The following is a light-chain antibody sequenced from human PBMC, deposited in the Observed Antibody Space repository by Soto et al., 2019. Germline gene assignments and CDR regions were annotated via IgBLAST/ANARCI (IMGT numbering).Light chain of an antibody. V-gene: IGKV1-27*01. Sequence: DLQMTPSPSSLSASVGDSVTITCRASQGISAYLTWYQQKPGKVPKLLIYAASTLQSGVPSRFSGSGSGTDFTLTISSLQPEDFATYYCQQSYSTPRTFGQGTRVEIK. J-gene: IGKJ5*01. CDR1: QGISAY. CDR3: QQSYSTPRT. CDR2: AAS.